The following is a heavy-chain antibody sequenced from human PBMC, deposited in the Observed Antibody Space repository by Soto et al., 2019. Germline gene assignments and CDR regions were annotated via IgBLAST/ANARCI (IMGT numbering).Heavy chain of an antibody. Sequence: QVHLVQSGAEVKKPGASVKVSCKGSGYGFTTYGITWVRQAPGQGLEWMAWISAHNGNTNYAQKPQGRVTVTRDTSTSKDYMELRSLGFDGKAVFFWGAGRYGVLWGQGALVTVSS. D-gene: IGHD1-26*01. CDR1: GYGFTTYG. J-gene: IGHJ4*02. CDR2: ISAHNGNT. V-gene: IGHV1-18*01. CDR3: GAGRYGVL.